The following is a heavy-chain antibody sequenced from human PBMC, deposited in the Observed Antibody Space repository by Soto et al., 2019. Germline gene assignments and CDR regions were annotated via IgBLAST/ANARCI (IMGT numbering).Heavy chain of an antibody. CDR3: ARDLFGIDY. J-gene: IGHJ4*02. D-gene: IGHD3-16*01. CDR2: INPYNGNT. Sequence: QVQLVQSGAEVKKHGASVKVSCKASGYTFTSYGISSVRQAPGQGLEWMGWINPYNGNTHYAQKLQGRVTMTTDPSTKTAYIELRSLRSDDTGVYYCARDLFGIDYGGQGNLVSVSS. CDR1: GYTFTSYG. V-gene: IGHV1-18*01.